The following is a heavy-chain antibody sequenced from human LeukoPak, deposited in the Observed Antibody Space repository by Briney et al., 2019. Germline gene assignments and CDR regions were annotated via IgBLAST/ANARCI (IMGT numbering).Heavy chain of an antibody. CDR3: ARERVTQSSAIDP. D-gene: IGHD3-22*01. V-gene: IGHV7-4-1*02. CDR2: IDTNTGNP. Sequence: GASVKVSCKASGYTFSNYAMNWVRQAPGQGLEWMGWIDTNTGNPTYAQGFTGRFVFYLDTSVNTAYLQISGLKAEDTAMYYCARERVTQSSAIDPWGQGTLVTVSS. J-gene: IGHJ5*02. CDR1: GYTFSNYA.